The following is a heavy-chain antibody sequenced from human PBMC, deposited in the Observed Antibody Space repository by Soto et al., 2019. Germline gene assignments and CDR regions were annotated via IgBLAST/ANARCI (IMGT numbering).Heavy chain of an antibody. Sequence: SETLSLTCTVSGGSISSGDYYWSWIRQPPGKGLEWIGYIYYSGSTYYNPSLKSRVTISVDTSKNQFSLKLSSVTAADTAVYYCARVPYYYDSSGYYYYYGMDVWGQGTTVTVSS. J-gene: IGHJ6*02. V-gene: IGHV4-30-4*01. CDR3: ARVPYYYDSSGYYYYYGMDV. D-gene: IGHD3-22*01. CDR1: GGSISSGDYY. CDR2: IYYSGST.